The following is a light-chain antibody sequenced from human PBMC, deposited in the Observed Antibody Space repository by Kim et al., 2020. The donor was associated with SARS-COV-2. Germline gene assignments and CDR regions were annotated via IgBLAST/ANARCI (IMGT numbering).Light chain of an antibody. J-gene: IGKJ1*01. CDR3: HQYNSPWT. CDR1: QSIDTH. V-gene: IGKV1-5*01. Sequence: GDRVTITCRASQSIDTHLAWHQQKPGKAPRLLVFDASSLGSGVPSRFSSSGSGTEFTLTISSLQPDDFATYYCHQYNSPWTFGQGTKVEI. CDR2: DAS.